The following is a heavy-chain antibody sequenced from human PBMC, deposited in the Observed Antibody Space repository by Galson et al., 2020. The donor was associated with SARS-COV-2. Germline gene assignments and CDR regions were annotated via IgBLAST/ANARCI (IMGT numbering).Heavy chain of an antibody. V-gene: IGHV4-30-4*01. Sequence: SQTLSLTCTVSGGSISSGDYYWSWIRQPPGKGLAWIGYIYYSGSTYYNPSLKSRVTISVDTSKNQFSLKLSSVTAADTAVYYCAREGYYDSRGKNAFDIWGQGTMVTVSS. CDR1: GGSISSGDYY. D-gene: IGHD3-22*01. J-gene: IGHJ3*02. CDR2: IYYSGST. CDR3: AREGYYDSRGKNAFDI.